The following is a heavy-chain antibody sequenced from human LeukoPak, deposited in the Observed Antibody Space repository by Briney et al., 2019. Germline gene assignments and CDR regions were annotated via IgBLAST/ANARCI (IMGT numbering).Heavy chain of an antibody. J-gene: IGHJ4*02. CDR3: ARESEYYDSSGYYYPAPFDY. D-gene: IGHD3-22*01. CDR1: GGSISSGGYY. CDR2: IYYSGST. Sequence: PSQTLSLTCTVSGGSISSGGYYWSWIRQHPGKGLEWIGYIYYSGSTYYNPSLKSRVTISVDTSKNQFSLKLSSVTAADTAVYYCARESEYYDSSGYYYPAPFDYWGQGTLVPVSS. V-gene: IGHV4-31*03.